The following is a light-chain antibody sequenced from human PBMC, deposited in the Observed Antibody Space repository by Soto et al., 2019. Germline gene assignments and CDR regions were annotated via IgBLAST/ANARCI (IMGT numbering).Light chain of an antibody. CDR3: QQYGRSPFT. CDR2: GAS. J-gene: IGKJ3*01. CDR1: QSVNLNY. Sequence: EIVLTQSPGTLSLSPGERATLPCRASQSVNLNYLAWYQQKPGQAPRLLIYGASSRATGIPDRFSGSGSGTEFTLTVSRLEPEDFAVYYCQQYGRSPFTFGPGTKVDIK. V-gene: IGKV3-20*01.